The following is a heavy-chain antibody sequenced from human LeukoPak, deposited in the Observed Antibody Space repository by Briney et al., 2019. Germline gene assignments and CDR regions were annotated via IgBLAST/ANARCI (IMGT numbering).Heavy chain of an antibody. CDR3: ARLGIFGVVIRAYFDY. CDR1: EYSFTNYW. D-gene: IGHD3-3*01. Sequence: GESLKISCKGSEYSFTNYWIAWVRQMPGKGLEWMGIIYPGDSDTRYSPSLQGQVTISADKSISTAYLQWSSLKASDTAMYYCARLGIFGVVIRAYFDYWGQGTLVTVSS. V-gene: IGHV5-51*01. J-gene: IGHJ4*02. CDR2: IYPGDSDT.